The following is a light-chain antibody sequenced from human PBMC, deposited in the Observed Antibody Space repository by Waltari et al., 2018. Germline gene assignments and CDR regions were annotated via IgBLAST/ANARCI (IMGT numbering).Light chain of an antibody. CDR3: SSYTTSNTLWV. J-gene: IGLJ3*02. CDR2: HVN. CDR1: SSDVGDYNC. V-gene: IGLV2-14*03. Sequence: QSALTQPASVSGSPGQSITISCTGTSSDVGDYNCVSWYQQHPGKAPQLIISHVNSRPSGVSNRFSGSKSGNTASLTISELQAEDGADYYCSSYTTSNTLWVFGGGTKLTVL.